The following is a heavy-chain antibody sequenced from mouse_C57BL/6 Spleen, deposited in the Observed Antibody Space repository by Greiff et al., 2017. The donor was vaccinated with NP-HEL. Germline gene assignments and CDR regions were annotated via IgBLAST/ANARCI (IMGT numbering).Heavy chain of an antibody. D-gene: IGHD1-1*01. V-gene: IGHV5-17*01. CDR3: AGSYGSSPWFAY. Sequence: EVKLVESGGGLVKPGGSLKLSCAASGFTFSDYGMHWVRQAPEKGLEWVAYISSGSSTIYYADTVKGRFTISRDNTKNTLFLQMTSLRSEDTALYYSAGSYGSSPWFAYWGQGTLVTVSA. CDR1: GFTFSDYG. CDR2: ISSGSSTI. J-gene: IGHJ3*01.